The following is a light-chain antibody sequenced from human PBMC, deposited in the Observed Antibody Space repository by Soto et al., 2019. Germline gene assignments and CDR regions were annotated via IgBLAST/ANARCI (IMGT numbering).Light chain of an antibody. CDR3: QQRSF. CDR1: QSVSSY. V-gene: IGKV3-11*01. Sequence: EIVLTQSPATLSLSPGERATLSCRASQSVSSYLAWYQQKPGQAPRLLIYDASNRATGIPARFSGSGSGTAFTLTISSLDPEDFGVYYCQQRSFFGPGTKVDIK. CDR2: DAS. J-gene: IGKJ3*01.